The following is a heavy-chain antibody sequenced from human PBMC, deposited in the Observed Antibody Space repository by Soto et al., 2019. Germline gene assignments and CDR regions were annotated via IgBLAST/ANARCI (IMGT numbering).Heavy chain of an antibody. Sequence: ESLSRTCCIYGVSFNDYYWSWIRQSPGKGLEWIGEINHSGSTNYNPSLKRPVTISVDTSKNQFSLKMSSVTAADTAVYFCARGGRHLKCFDPWGPGTMVTVSS. CDR1: GVSFNDYY. V-gene: IGHV4-34*01. CDR3: ARGGRHLKCFDP. J-gene: IGHJ5*02. CDR2: INHSGST.